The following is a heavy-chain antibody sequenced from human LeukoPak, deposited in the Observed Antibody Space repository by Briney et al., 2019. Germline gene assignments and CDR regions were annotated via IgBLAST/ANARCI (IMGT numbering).Heavy chain of an antibody. Sequence: ASVKVSCKASGYTFTSYGISWVRQAPGQGLEWTGWISAYNGNTNYAQKLQGRVTMTTDTSTSTAYMELRSLRSDDTAVYYCARDRRAYYDFWSGSLEPPDYWGQGTLVTVSS. D-gene: IGHD3-3*01. CDR1: GYTFTSYG. V-gene: IGHV1-18*01. CDR2: ISAYNGNT. CDR3: ARDRRAYYDFWSGSLEPPDY. J-gene: IGHJ4*02.